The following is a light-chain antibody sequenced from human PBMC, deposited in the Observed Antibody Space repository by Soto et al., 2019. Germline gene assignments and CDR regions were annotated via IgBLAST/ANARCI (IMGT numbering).Light chain of an antibody. V-gene: IGKV1-27*01. Sequence: TISCRAIQGITNYLAWYQQKTGKVNNLLIYAAYTLQSGVQSRFSGSGSGTDFTLTISSLQPEDFATYYCQQSYSIPITLGNGPRLEIK. J-gene: IGKJ5*01. CDR1: QGITNY. CDR3: QQSYSIPIT. CDR2: AAY.